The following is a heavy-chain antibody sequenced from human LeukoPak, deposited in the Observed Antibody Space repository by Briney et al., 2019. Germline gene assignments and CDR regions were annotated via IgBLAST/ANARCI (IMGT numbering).Heavy chain of an antibody. V-gene: IGHV3-23*01. Sequence: PGGSLRLSCAASGFIFSSYAMSWVRQAPGKGLEWVSAISGSGGSTYYADSVKGRFTISRDNSKNTLYLQMNSLRAEDTAVYYCAKSRAACTNGVCYTAWGFDYWGQGTLVTVSS. CDR1: GFIFSSYA. J-gene: IGHJ4*02. D-gene: IGHD2-8*01. CDR2: ISGSGGST. CDR3: AKSRAACTNGVCYTAWGFDY.